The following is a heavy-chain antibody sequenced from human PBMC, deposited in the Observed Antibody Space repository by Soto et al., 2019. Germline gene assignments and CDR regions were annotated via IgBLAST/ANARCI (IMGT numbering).Heavy chain of an antibody. D-gene: IGHD6-25*01. CDR3: GSVRPSGYVLS. Sequence: TLSLTCAVYGGSCCGYYWSWIRHPPGKGLEWIGEINHSGSTNYNPSLKSRVTISVDTSKNQFSLKLTSVTAADTAFYYCGSVRPSGYVLSWAQGTLVPVSS. CDR1: GGSCCGYY. J-gene: IGHJ5*02. V-gene: IGHV4-34*01. CDR2: INHSGST.